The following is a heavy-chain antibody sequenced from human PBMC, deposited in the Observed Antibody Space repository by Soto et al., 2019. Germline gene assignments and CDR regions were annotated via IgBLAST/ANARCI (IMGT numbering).Heavy chain of an antibody. CDR3: ARHYSSGSRNWFDP. D-gene: IGHD6-19*01. CDR1: GGSINSSSYF. V-gene: IGHV4-39*01. J-gene: IGHJ5*02. CDR2: IYYSGST. Sequence: SETLSLTCSVSGGSINSSSYFWGWVRQPPGKGLGWIGSIYYSGSTYYNPSLRSRVTISVDTSKNQFSLKLSSVTAADTAVFYCARHYSSGSRNWFDPWGQGTLVTVSS.